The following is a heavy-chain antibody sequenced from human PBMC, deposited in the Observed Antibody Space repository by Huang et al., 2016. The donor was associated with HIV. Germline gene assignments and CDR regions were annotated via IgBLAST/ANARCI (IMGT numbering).Heavy chain of an antibody. V-gene: IGHV4-39*01. CDR2: IYYIGST. Sequence: QLQLQESGPGLVKPSETLSLTCTVSGGSISSTSYYWGWIRQPPGKGLEWIGSIYYIGSTYYNPSLESRVTISVDTSKNQFSRKLSSVTAADTAVYYCARHSSYLSYYYRSGNPRYYFDFWGQGTLVTVSS. D-gene: IGHD3-10*01. CDR3: ARHSSYLSYYYRSGNPRYYFDF. CDR1: GGSISSTSYY. J-gene: IGHJ4*02.